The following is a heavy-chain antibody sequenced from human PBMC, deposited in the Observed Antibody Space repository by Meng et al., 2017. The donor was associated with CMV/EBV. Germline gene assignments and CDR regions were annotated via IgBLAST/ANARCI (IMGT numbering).Heavy chain of an antibody. J-gene: IGHJ2*01. CDR2: IIPFFGTA. D-gene: IGHD2-21*01. CDR1: GGIFSSYA. Sequence: SVKVSCKASGGIFSSYAISWVRQAPGQGLEWMGGIIPFFGTANYAQKFQGRVTITTDESTSKSYMELSRLRSDDTAVYYCARVGECGGDCYDDSYWYFDLWGRGTLVTVSS. V-gene: IGHV1-69*05. CDR3: ARVGECGGDCYDDSYWYFDL.